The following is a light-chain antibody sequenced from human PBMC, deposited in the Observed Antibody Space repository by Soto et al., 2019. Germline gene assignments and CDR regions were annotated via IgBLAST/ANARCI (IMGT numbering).Light chain of an antibody. CDR2: DAS. CDR3: QQRSTWPLT. J-gene: IGKJ5*01. CDR1: QSIGSY. Sequence: EIVLTQSPATLSLSPGERATLSCRASQSIGSYLGWYQQKPGQAPRLLISDASNRATGIPARFSGSGSGTDCTLTISSLEPEDFAVYYCQQRSTWPLTFGQGTRLEIK. V-gene: IGKV3-11*01.